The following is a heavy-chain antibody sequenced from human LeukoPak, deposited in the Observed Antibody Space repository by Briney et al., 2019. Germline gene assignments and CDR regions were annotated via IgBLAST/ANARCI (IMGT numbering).Heavy chain of an antibody. D-gene: IGHD3-10*01. CDR3: ARGGSGSYYYYYYYMDV. CDR2: ISYDGSKI. J-gene: IGHJ6*03. Sequence: GGSLRLSCAASGFTFSSYAMHWVRQASGKGLEWVAVISYDGSKIYYADSVKGRFTISRDNSKNTLYLQMNSLRAEDTAVYYCARGGSGSYYYYYYYMDVWGKGTTVTVS. V-gene: IGHV3-30*01. CDR1: GFTFSSYA.